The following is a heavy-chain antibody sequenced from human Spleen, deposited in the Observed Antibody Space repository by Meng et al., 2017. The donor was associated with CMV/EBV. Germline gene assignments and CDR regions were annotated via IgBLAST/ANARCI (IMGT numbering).Heavy chain of an antibody. Sequence: SGPTLVKPTETLTLTCTVSGFSLTDGRMGVSWIRQPPGKALEWLAHISSNDEKSYSTSLKSRLTISKDTSKSQVVLTMTNMDPVDTATYYCARIGKRFGELTWFDPWGQGTLVTVSS. CDR1: GFSLTDGRMG. CDR3: ARIGKRFGELTWFDP. V-gene: IGHV2-26*01. D-gene: IGHD3-10*01. CDR2: ISSNDEK. J-gene: IGHJ5*02.